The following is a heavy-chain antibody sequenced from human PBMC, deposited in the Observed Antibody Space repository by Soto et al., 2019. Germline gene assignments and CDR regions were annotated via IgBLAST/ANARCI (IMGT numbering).Heavy chain of an antibody. CDR1: GGTFSSYT. J-gene: IGHJ4*02. CDR3: ARDRGCSGGSCYSILFDY. D-gene: IGHD2-15*01. Sequence: SVKVSCKASGGTFSSYTISWVRQAPGQGLEWMGRIIPILGIANYAQKFQGRVTITADKSTSTAYMELSSLRSEDTAVYYCARDRGCSGGSCYSILFDYWGQGTLVTVSS. V-gene: IGHV1-69*04. CDR2: IIPILGIA.